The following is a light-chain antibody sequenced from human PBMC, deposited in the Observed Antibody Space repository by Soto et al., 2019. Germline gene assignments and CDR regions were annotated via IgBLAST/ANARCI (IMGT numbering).Light chain of an antibody. V-gene: IGKV1-39*01. CDR3: QQSYRTPPDT. CDR1: QSISSS. J-gene: IGKJ2*01. CDR2: TGS. Sequence: DIQMTQSPSSLSASVGDRVTITCRASQSISSSLNWYQQKPGEAPKLLIYTGSSLQTGVPSRFSGSGSGTDFTLTISSLQPEDSATYYCQQSYRTPPDTFGQGTKLEIK.